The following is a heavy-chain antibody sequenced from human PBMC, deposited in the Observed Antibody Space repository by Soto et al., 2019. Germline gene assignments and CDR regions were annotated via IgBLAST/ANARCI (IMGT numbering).Heavy chain of an antibody. CDR3: AYRRLQGATYFDL. J-gene: IGHJ2*01. D-gene: IGHD3-16*01. CDR1: GFSLSTTGVG. V-gene: IGHV2-5*02. CDR2: IFWDDDK. Sequence: QITLKESGPTLVKPTQTLTLTCTVSGFSLSTTGVGVGWIRQAPGKALDYLAIIFWDDDKYYSPPLKSRITITKDTSENQVVITLTDVAPVDSATYYCAYRRLQGATYFDLWGRGTLVTVSS.